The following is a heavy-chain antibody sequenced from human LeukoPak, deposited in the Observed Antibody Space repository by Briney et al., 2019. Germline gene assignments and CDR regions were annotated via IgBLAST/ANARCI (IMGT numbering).Heavy chain of an antibody. Sequence: SETLSLTCAVSGGSVSSGDYSWSWIRQPPGKGLEWIGYIYDSGSTYYNPSLKSRVSVSVDTSKNQFSLKLTSVTAADTAVYYCARDRTVDSGGDAFDIWGQGTMVTVSS. CDR3: ARDRTVDSGGDAFDI. J-gene: IGHJ3*02. CDR1: GGSVSSGDYS. V-gene: IGHV4-30-4*07. CDR2: IYDSGST. D-gene: IGHD4-23*01.